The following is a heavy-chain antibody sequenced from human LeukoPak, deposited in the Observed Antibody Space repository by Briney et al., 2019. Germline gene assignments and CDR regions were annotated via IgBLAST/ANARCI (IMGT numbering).Heavy chain of an antibody. CDR1: GFTLSSYA. CDR2: ISDTGNT. J-gene: IGHJ3*02. V-gene: IGHV3-23*01. CDR3: ARDPPEDAFDI. Sequence: PGGSLRLSCAASGFTLSSYAMSWVRQAPGKGLEWVSAISDTGNTYHADSVKGRFTISRDSSKNTLFLQMNRLRPEDAAVYYCARDPPEDAFDIWGQGTMVTVSS.